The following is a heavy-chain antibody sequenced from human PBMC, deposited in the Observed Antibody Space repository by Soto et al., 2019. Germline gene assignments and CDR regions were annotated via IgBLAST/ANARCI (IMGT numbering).Heavy chain of an antibody. CDR2: IYYSGST. V-gene: IGHV4-39*01. CDR3: ARLPWGGTPHDAFDI. J-gene: IGHJ3*02. D-gene: IGHD3-16*01. Sequence: SETLSLTCTVSGGSISSSSYYCGWIRQPPGKGLEWIGSIYYSGSTYYNPSLKSRVTISVDTSKNQFSLKLSSVTAADTAVYYCARLPWGGTPHDAFDIWGQGTMVTVSS. CDR1: GGSISSSSYY.